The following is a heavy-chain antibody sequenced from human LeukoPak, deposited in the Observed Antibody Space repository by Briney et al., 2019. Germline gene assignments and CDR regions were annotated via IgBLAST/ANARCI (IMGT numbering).Heavy chain of an antibody. Sequence: SETLSLTCTVSRGSISGSIRSHYWSWLRQPPGKGLEWIGYISSSGSVNDNPSLRSRVTISVDTSKNQFFLNLSSVSAADTAVYYCARIPLGYSGAYYFDYWGQGTLVTVPP. CDR2: ISSSGSV. CDR1: RGSISGSIRSHY. V-gene: IGHV4-4*09. CDR3: ARIPLGYSGAYYFDY. J-gene: IGHJ4*02. D-gene: IGHD5-12*01.